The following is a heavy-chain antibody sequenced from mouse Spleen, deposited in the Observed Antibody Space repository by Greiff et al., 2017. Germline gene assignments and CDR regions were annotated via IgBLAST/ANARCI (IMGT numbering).Heavy chain of an antibody. CDR1: GYTFTSYW. CDR2: IHPNSGST. D-gene: IGHD1-1*01. J-gene: IGHJ3*01. CDR3: AREVYYDGSSPWFAY. V-gene: IGHV1-64*01. Sequence: QVQLQQPGAELVKPGASVKLSCKASGYTFTSYWMHWVKQRPGQGLEWIGMIHPNSGSTNYNEKFKSKATLTVDKSSSTAYMQLSSLTSEDSAVYYCAREVYYDGSSPWFAYWGQGTLVTVSA.